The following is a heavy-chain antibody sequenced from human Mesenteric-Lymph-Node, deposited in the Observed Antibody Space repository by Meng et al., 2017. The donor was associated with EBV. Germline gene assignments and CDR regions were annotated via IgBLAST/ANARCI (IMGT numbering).Heavy chain of an antibody. CDR1: GYTFINTA. CDR3: ARVSCSSISCYTLDS. Sequence: QVQLWRWWCEVKQLGASLKVSWKASGYTFINTAIQWVRQAPGKRCEWMGWLNNLQGNTKYSQKFQDRVTINRDTSASTAYMEMRSLRSEDKAVYYCARVSCSSISCYTLDSWGQGTLVTVSS. CDR2: LNNLQGNT. V-gene: IGHV1-3*04. D-gene: IGHD2-2*02. J-gene: IGHJ5*01.